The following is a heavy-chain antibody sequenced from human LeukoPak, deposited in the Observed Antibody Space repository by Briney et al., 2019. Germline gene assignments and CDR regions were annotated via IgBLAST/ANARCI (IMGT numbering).Heavy chain of an antibody. Sequence: GASVKVSCKASGYTFTSYGISWVRQAPGQGLEWMGWISAYNGNTNYAQKLQGRVTMTTDTSTGTAYMELRSLRSDDTAVYYCARDSLFDCSSTSCYFSWFDPWGQGTLVTVSS. J-gene: IGHJ5*02. D-gene: IGHD2-2*01. CDR1: GYTFTSYG. CDR3: ARDSLFDCSSTSCYFSWFDP. CDR2: ISAYNGNT. V-gene: IGHV1-18*01.